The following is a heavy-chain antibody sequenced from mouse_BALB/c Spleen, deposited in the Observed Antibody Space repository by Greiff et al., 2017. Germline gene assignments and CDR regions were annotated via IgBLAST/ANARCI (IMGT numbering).Heavy chain of an antibody. CDR1: GFNIKDTY. J-gene: IGHJ3*01. V-gene: IGHV14-3*02. CDR2: IDPANGNT. D-gene: IGHD4-1*01. CDR3: ASGLGRAY. Sequence: VQLKESGAELVKPGASVKLSCTASGFNIKDTYMHWVKQRPEQGLEWIGRIDPANGNTKYDPKFQGKATITADTSSNTAYLQLSSLTSEDTAVYYCASGLGRAYWGQGTLVTVSA.